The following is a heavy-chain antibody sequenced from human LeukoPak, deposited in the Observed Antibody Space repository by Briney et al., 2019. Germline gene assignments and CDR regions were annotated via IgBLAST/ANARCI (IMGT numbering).Heavy chain of an antibody. CDR1: GFTLPSYA. CDR2: DSGSGGST. D-gene: IGHD3-10*01. V-gene: IGHV3-23*01. Sequence: TGGSLRLSCAASGFTLPSYAMTWASQAPGKGLEWVSADSGSGGSTYSADSVKGRFTISRDNSKNTLYLQINSLRAEDTAVYYCARDLGIQGHAFDIWGQGTMVTVSS. J-gene: IGHJ3*02. CDR3: ARDLGIQGHAFDI.